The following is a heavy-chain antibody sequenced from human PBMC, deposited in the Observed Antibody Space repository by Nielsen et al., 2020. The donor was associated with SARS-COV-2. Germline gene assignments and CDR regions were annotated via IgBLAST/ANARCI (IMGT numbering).Heavy chain of an antibody. CDR1: GDGLSSYW. V-gene: IGHV5-10-1*01. CDR2: IDPSDSYI. CDR3: ARHSNYYGSGTMSGWFDP. Sequence: GESLKISCQASGDGLSSYWISWVRQMPGKGPEWMGRIDPSDSYINYSPSFQGHVTISADKSISTAYLQWSSLKASDTAMYCCARHSNYYGSGTMSGWFDPWGQGTLVTVSS. D-gene: IGHD3-10*01. J-gene: IGHJ5*02.